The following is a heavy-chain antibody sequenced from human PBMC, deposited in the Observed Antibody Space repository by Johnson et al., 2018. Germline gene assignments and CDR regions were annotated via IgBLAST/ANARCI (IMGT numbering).Heavy chain of an antibody. D-gene: IGHD1-26*01. CDR2: IKSKTDGGTT. J-gene: IGHJ6*02. V-gene: IGHV3-15*01. Sequence: EVQLVESGGGLVQPGGSLRLSCAASGFTVSSNYMSWVRQAPGKGLEWVGRIKSKTDGGTTDYVAPVKGRFTISRDGSKNMLYLQMNSRKTEDTAVYYCTTVGSQLSRRYYYYNAMGVWGQGTTVPVSS. CDR1: GFTVSSNY. CDR3: TTVGSQLSRRYYYYNAMGV.